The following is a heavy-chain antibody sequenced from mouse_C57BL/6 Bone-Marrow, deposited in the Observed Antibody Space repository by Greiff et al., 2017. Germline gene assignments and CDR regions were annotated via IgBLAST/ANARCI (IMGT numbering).Heavy chain of an antibody. Sequence: QVHVKQPGAELVKPGASVKVSCKASGYTFTSYWLHWVKQRPGQGLEWIGRIHPSDSDTNYNQQFKGKATLTVDKYASTAYLQLSSLTSEDSAVYYCAIGELGRGYWGQGTTLTVSS. CDR2: IHPSDSDT. J-gene: IGHJ2*01. CDR3: AIGELGRGY. D-gene: IGHD4-1*01. V-gene: IGHV1-74*01. CDR1: GYTFTSYW.